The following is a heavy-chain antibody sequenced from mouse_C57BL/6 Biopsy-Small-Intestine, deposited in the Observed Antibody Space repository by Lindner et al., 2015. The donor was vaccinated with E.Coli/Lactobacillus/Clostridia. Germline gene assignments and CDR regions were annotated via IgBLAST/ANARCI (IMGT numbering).Heavy chain of an antibody. Sequence: SVKVSCKTSGYTFVTYGINWVRQAPGQGLEWMGWITPYNGNTNFAQKFQGRVTMTTDTSTSTAYMELRSLRSDDTAVYYCARDPFVSTTGAFWYGLDVWGQGTTVTVSS. CDR3: ARDPFVSTTGAFWYGLDV. CDR1: GYTFVTYG. D-gene: IGHD1-1*01. J-gene: IGHJ1*01. CDR2: ITPYNGNT. V-gene: IGHV1-79*01.